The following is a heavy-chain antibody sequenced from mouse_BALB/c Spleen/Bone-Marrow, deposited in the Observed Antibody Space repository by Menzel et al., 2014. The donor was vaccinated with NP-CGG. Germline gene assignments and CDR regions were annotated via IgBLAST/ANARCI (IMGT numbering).Heavy chain of an antibody. CDR1: GFTLSSYT. CDR2: ISRGGSYT. D-gene: IGHD1-2*01. J-gene: IGHJ3*01. Sequence: DVQLVESEGGLVKPGGSLKLSCAASGFTLSSYTMSWVRQTPEKRLEWVATISRGGSYTYYPDSVKGRFTISRDNAKNTLYLQMSSLKSEDTAMYYCTREDYGYTFAYWGQGTLVTVSA. V-gene: IGHV5-6-4*01. CDR3: TREDYGYTFAY.